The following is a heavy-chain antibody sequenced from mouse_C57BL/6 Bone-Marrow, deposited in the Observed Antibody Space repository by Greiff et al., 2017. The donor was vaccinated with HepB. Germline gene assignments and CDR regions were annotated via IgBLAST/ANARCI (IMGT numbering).Heavy chain of an antibody. CDR2: INPNNGGT. CDR3: ARAIRRWYFDV. Sequence: VQLQQSGPELVKPGASVKMSCKASGYTFTDYNMHWVKQSHGKSLEWIGYINPNNGGTSYNQKFKGKATLTVNKSSSTDYMELRSLTSEDSAVYYCARAIRRWYFDVWGTGTTVTVSS. J-gene: IGHJ1*03. V-gene: IGHV1-22*01. CDR1: GYTFTDYN. D-gene: IGHD2-12*01.